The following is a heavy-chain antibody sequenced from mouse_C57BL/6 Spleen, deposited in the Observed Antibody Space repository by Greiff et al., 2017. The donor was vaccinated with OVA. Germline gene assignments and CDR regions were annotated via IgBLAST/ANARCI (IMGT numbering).Heavy chain of an antibody. V-gene: IGHV1-82*01. CDR3: ARRGYNFDD. J-gene: IGHJ2*01. D-gene: IGHD2-2*01. Sequence: QVQLKESGPELVKPGASVKISCKASGYAFSSSWMNWVKQRPGKGLEWIGRIYPGDGDTNYNGKFKGKATLTADKSSSTAYMQLSSLTSEDSAVYFCARRGYNFDDWGQGTTLTVSS. CDR2: IYPGDGDT. CDR1: GYAFSSSW.